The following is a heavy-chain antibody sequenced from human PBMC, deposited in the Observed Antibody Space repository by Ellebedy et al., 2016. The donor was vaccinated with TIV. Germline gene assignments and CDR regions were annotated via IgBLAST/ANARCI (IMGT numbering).Heavy chain of an antibody. CDR2: IYPGDSDT. D-gene: IGHD2-8*01. J-gene: IGHJ4*02. CDR3: ARHAQYCTNGVCYTSFWDY. Sequence: GESLKISXKGSGYSFTSYWIGWVRQMPGKGLEWMGIIYPGDSDTRYSPSFQGQVTISADKSISTAYLQWSSLKASDTAMYYCARHAQYCTNGVCYTSFWDYWGQGTLVTVSS. CDR1: GYSFTSYW. V-gene: IGHV5-51*01.